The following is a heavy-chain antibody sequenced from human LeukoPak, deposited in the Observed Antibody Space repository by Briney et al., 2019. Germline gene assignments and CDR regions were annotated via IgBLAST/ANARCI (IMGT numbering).Heavy chain of an antibody. D-gene: IGHD3-10*01. V-gene: IGHV1-18*01. CDR3: ARDRRFGDQVDY. Sequence: ASVRVSCTASGYTFTSYGISWVRQAPGQGLEWMGWISAYNGNTNYAQKLQGRVTMTTDTSTSTAYMELRSLRSDDTAVYYCARDRRFGDQVDYWGQGTLVTVSS. J-gene: IGHJ4*02. CDR2: ISAYNGNT. CDR1: GYTFTSYG.